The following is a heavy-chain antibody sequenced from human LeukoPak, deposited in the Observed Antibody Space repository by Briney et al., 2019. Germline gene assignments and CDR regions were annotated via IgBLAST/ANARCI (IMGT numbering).Heavy chain of an antibody. CDR1: GGSISSGSYY. J-gene: IGHJ4*02. D-gene: IGHD3-10*01. CDR2: IYTSGST. V-gene: IGHV4-61*02. Sequence: SETLSLTCTVSGGSISSGSYYWSWIRQPAGKGLEWIGRIYTSGSTNYNPSLKSRVTISVDTSKNQFSLKRSSVTAADTAVYYCARDAMARGVSYWGQGTPVIVSS. CDR3: ARDAMARGVSY.